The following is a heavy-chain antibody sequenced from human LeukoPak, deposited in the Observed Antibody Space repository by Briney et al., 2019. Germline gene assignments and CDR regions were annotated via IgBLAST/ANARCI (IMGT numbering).Heavy chain of an antibody. D-gene: IGHD4-17*01. CDR1: GYTFTSYD. Sequence: SVKVSCKASGYTFTSYDLNWVRQAPGQGLEWMGRIIPILGIANCAQKFQGRVTITADKSTSTAYMELSSLRSEDTAVYYCARWETTVSNGGFDYWGQGTLVTVSS. J-gene: IGHJ4*02. CDR3: ARWETTVSNGGFDY. V-gene: IGHV1-69*04. CDR2: IIPILGIA.